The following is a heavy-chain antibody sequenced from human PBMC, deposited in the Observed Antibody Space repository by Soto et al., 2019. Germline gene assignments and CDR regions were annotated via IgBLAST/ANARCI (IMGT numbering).Heavy chain of an antibody. CDR3: ARDFGYSSSHTGRWPDY. J-gene: IGHJ4*02. CDR2: ISAYNGNT. D-gene: IGHD6-13*01. V-gene: IGHV1-18*01. CDR1: GYTFTSYG. Sequence: ASVKVSCKASGYTFTSYGISWVRQAPGQGLEWMGWISAYNGNTNYAQKLQGRVTMTTDTSTSTAYMELRSLRSDDTAVYYCARDFGYSSSHTGRWPDYWGQGTLVTVSS.